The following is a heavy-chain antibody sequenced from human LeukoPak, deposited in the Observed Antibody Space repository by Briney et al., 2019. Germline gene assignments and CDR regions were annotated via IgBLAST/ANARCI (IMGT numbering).Heavy chain of an antibody. V-gene: IGHV3-72*01. Sequence: GGSLRFSCAASGFTFGDHYIDWVRQAPGKGLEWVGRSRHKAMSYTTEYAASVKGRFTISRDDSKNSVYLQINSLRTDDTAVYYCARYSSDSLNIWGQGTMVTVSS. J-gene: IGHJ3*02. CDR2: SRHKAMSYTT. CDR1: GFTFGDHY. D-gene: IGHD6-13*01. CDR3: ARYSSDSLNI.